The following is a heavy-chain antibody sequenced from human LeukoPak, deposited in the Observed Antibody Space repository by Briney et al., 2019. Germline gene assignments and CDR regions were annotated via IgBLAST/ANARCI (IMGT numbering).Heavy chain of an antibody. Sequence: PSETLSLTCTVSGGSVSSGSYYWSWIRQPPGKGLEWIAYIYYSGSTNYNPSPKSRVTISLDTSKNQFSLKLSSVTVADTAVYYCARHISLQEEAVAGANWFDPWGQGTLVTVSS. CDR1: GGSVSSGSYY. J-gene: IGHJ5*02. CDR2: IYYSGST. D-gene: IGHD6-13*01. CDR3: ARHISLQEEAVAGANWFDP. V-gene: IGHV4-61*01.